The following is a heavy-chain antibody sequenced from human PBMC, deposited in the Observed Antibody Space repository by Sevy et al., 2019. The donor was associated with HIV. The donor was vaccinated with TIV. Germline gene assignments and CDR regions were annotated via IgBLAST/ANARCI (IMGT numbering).Heavy chain of an antibody. CDR2: LSFGGGEI. Sequence: GGSLRLSCAASGFTFSKYSMSWVRQPPGKGLGWVSTLSFGGGEINYADSVKGQFTISRDNSKSSVYLQMNNLRPEDTAVYYCAREGCTKPHDYWGQGTLVTVSS. CDR3: AREGCTKPHDY. CDR1: GFTFSKYS. V-gene: IGHV3-23*01. D-gene: IGHD2-8*01. J-gene: IGHJ4*02.